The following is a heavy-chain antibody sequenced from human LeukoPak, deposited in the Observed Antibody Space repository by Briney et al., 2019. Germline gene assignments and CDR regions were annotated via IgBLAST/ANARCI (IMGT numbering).Heavy chain of an antibody. J-gene: IGHJ4*02. CDR2: INSDGIST. V-gene: IGHV3-74*01. D-gene: IGHD5-18*01. Sequence: PGGSLRLSCAASGFTFSSYWMHWVRQAPGKGLVWVSRINSDGISTSYADSVKGRFTISRDNAKNTLYLQMNSLRAEDTAVYYCARSYSYGYASDYWGQGTLVTVSS. CDR1: GFTFSSYW. CDR3: ARSYSYGYASDY.